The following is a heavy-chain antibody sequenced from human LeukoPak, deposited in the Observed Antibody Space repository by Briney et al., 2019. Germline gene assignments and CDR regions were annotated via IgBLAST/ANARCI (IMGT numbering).Heavy chain of an antibody. V-gene: IGHV3-21*01. CDR3: ARGRSGSYYVS. J-gene: IGHJ4*02. D-gene: IGHD1-26*01. CDR2: ISSSSSYI. CDR1: GFTFSSYS. Sequence: GGSLRLSCAASGFTFSSYSMNWVRQAPGKGLEWVSSISSSSSYIYYADSVKGRFTSSRDNAKNSLYLQMNSLRAEDTAVYYCARGRSGSYYVSWGQGTLVTVSS.